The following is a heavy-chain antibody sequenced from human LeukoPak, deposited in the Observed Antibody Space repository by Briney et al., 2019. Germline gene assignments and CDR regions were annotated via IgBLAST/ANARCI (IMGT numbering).Heavy chain of an antibody. D-gene: IGHD6-6*01. V-gene: IGHV3-23*01. CDR2: ITGSGGST. CDR1: GFTFSSYA. Sequence: GGSLRLSCAASGFTFSSYAMSWVRQAQGRGLEWVSAITGSGGSTYYADSVKGRFTISRDNSKNTLYLQVNSLRAEDTAVYYCAKGSAAARPYYFDYWGQGTLVTVSS. J-gene: IGHJ4*02. CDR3: AKGSAAARPYYFDY.